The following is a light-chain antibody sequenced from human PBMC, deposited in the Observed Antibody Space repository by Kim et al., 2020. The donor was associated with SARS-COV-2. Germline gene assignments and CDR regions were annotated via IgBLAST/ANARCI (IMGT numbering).Light chain of an antibody. J-gene: IGLJ2*01. CDR1: SSDVGSYNR. CDR2: EVS. CDR3: CSYTGSSTLV. V-gene: IGLV2-18*02. Sequence: QSALTQPPSVSGSPGQSVTISCTGTSSDVGSYNRVSWYQQPPGTAPKLMIYEVSKRPSGVSNRFSGSKSGNTASLTISGLQAEDEADYYCCSYTGSSTLVFGGGTKLTVL.